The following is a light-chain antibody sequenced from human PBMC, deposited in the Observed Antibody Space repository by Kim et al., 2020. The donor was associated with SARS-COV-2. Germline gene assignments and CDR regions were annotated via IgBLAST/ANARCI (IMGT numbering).Light chain of an antibody. CDR3: QQYNSSPYT. J-gene: IGKJ2*01. Sequence: DIQMTQSPSPLSASVGDRVTFPCRASQSISSWLAWYQQKPGKAPNLLIYEASNLEGGVPSRFSGSGSGTEFTLTISSLQPDDFATYSCQQYNSSPYTFGQGTKLEI. V-gene: IGKV1-5*03. CDR1: QSISSW. CDR2: EAS.